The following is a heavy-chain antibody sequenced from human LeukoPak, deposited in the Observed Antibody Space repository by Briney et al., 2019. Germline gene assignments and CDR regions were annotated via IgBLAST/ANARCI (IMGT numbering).Heavy chain of an antibody. D-gene: IGHD5-18*01. CDR3: ARDSARYSYGYPGSAFDI. CDR1: GFTFSSYA. CDR2: ISYDGSNK. V-gene: IGHV3-30-3*01. J-gene: IGHJ3*02. Sequence: GGSLRLSCAASGFTFSSYAMRWVRQAAGKGLEWVAVISYDGSNKYYADSVKGRFTISRDNSKNTLYLQMNSLRAEDTAVYYCARDSARYSYGYPGSAFDIWGQGTMVTVSS.